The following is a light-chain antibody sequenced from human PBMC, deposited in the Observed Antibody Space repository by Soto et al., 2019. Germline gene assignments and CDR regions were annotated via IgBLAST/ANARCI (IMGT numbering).Light chain of an antibody. CDR1: QDITNY. Sequence: DIQMTQSPSSLSASVGDRVTIICQASQDITNYLNWYQQKPGKAPNLLIHDSSNLETGVPSRFSGSGTGTYFSFTNSSLQPEDIATYYCQQYDTLPLTFGQGTRLEIK. J-gene: IGKJ5*01. CDR3: QQYDTLPLT. CDR2: DSS. V-gene: IGKV1-33*01.